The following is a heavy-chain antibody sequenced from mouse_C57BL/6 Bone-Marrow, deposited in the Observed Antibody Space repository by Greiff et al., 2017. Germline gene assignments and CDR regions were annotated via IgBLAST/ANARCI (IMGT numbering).Heavy chain of an antibody. J-gene: IGHJ1*03. Sequence: QVQLQQPGAELVKPGASVKLSCKASGYTFTSYWMHWVKQRPGQGLEWIGMIHPNSGSTNYNEKFKSKATLTVDKSSSTAYMQLSSLTSEDSAVYYCARLRLPLWYFDVWGTGTTVTVSS. CDR1: GYTFTSYW. V-gene: IGHV1-64*01. CDR2: IHPNSGST. D-gene: IGHD2-12*01. CDR3: ARLRLPLWYFDV.